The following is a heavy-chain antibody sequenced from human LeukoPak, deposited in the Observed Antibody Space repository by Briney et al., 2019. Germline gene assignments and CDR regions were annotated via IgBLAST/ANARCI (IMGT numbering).Heavy chain of an antibody. V-gene: IGHV4-31*03. D-gene: IGHD4-17*01. J-gene: IGHJ4*02. CDR2: IYYSGST. Sequence: PSETLSLTCTVSGGSISSGGYYWSWIRQHPGKGLEWIGYIYYSGSTYYNPSLKSRVTISVDTSKNQFSLKLSSVTAADTAVYYCARGESSYGDYPLGYWGQGTLVTVSS. CDR3: ARGESSYGDYPLGY. CDR1: GGSISSGGYY.